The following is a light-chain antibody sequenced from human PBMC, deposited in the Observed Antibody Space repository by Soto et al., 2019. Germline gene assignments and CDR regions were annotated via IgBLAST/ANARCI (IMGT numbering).Light chain of an antibody. CDR1: QSINSN. CDR2: GAS. J-gene: IGKJ2*01. V-gene: IGKV3-15*01. CDR3: QQYDDWPPKT. Sequence: ETVMTQSPATLSVSPGEGATLSCRASQSINSNLAWYQQKPGQAPRLLIYGASTRATGIPARFSGSGSGTEFTLTISSLQSEDFAVYYCQQYDDWPPKTFGQGTKVEIK.